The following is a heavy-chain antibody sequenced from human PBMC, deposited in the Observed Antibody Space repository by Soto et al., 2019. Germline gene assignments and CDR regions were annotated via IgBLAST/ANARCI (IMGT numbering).Heavy chain of an antibody. Sequence: QVQLVESGGGVVQPGGSLRLSCAASGFLFSGYGMHWIRQAPGKGLEWVAVVSHDGGDNYYGDSVMGRCIISRDNGKNSLHLQLNNLRAEDTAVYYCARDHLILPAHDFFYGSDVWGRGATVTVSS. D-gene: IGHD2-21*02. CDR3: ARDHLILPAHDFFYGSDV. J-gene: IGHJ6*02. CDR1: GFLFSGYG. CDR2: VSHDGGDN. V-gene: IGHV3-30*03.